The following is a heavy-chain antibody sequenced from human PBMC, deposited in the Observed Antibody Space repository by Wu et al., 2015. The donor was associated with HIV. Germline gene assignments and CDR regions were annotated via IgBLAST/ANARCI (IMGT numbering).Heavy chain of an antibody. D-gene: IGHD1-26*01. J-gene: IGHJ5*02. V-gene: IGHV1-69*12. CDR3: AREFGSPRWFDP. Sequence: QVQLVQSGAEVKKPESSVKVSCKSSGGTFSSYGVNWVRQAPGQGLDWMGGIIPIFGTANYAQKFQGRVNITADESTKTVYMELSGLRSEDTATYYCAREFGSPRWFDPWGQGTLVTVSS. CDR2: IIPIFGTA. CDR1: GGTFSSYG.